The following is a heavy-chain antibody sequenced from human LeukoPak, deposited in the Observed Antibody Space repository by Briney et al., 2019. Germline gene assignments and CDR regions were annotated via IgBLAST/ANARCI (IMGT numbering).Heavy chain of an antibody. CDR1: GYTFTSYG. Sequence: ASVKVSCKASGYTFTSYGISWVRQAPGQGLEWMGWISAYNGNTNYAQKLQGRVTMTTDTSTSTAYMELRSLRSDDTAVYYCARGGDLQLKGGYIGYWGQGTLVTVSS. CDR2: ISAYNGNT. V-gene: IGHV1-18*01. D-gene: IGHD5-24*01. J-gene: IGHJ4*02. CDR3: ARGGDLQLKGGYIGY.